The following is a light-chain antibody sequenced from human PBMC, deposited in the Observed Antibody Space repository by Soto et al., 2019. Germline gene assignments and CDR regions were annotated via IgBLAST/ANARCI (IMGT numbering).Light chain of an antibody. CDR1: QGVTTN. CDR2: DVS. CDR3: QQYNSWPDP. J-gene: IGKJ5*01. Sequence: EIVLTQSPVTLSLSPGERATLSCRASQGVTTNFAWYQQKSGQPXXLLISDVSXGATGVTARFSGTGSETDFTLTIIGLQAEYSAVYFCQQYNSWPDPFRQGKRRE. V-gene: IGKV3D-15*01.